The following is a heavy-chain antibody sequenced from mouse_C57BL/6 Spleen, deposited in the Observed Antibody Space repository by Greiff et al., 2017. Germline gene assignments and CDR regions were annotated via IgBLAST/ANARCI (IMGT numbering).Heavy chain of an antibody. J-gene: IGHJ1*03. CDR3: ARAPITTVPGWYFDV. CDR1: GFTFSDYY. V-gene: IGHV5-16*01. D-gene: IGHD1-1*01. CDR2: INYDGSST. Sequence: EVQRVESEGGLVQPGSSMKLSCTASGFTFSDYYMAWVRQVPEKGLEWVANINYDGSSTYYLDSLKSRFIISRDNAKNILYLQMSSLKSEDTATYYCARAPITTVPGWYFDVWGTGTTVTVSS.